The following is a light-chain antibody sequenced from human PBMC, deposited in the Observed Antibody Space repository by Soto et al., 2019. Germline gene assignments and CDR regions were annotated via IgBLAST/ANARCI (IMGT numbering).Light chain of an antibody. CDR2: DVN. V-gene: IGLV2-14*03. CDR1: SSDVGGYNY. CDR3: SSYTSSRTVV. Sequence: QSVLTQIATVSGSPGQSITISCTGTSSDVGGYNYVSWYQHHPGKAPKLMIYDVNSRPSGISSRFSGSKSGNTASLTISGLQAEDEADYYCSSYTSSRTVVFGGGTKLTVL. J-gene: IGLJ2*01.